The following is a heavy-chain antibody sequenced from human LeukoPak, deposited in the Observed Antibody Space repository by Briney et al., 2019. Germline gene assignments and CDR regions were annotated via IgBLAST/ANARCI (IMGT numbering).Heavy chain of an antibody. CDR1: RGSTSTYY. V-gene: IGHV4-4*07. D-gene: IGHD3-9*01. J-gene: IGHJ6*03. Sequence: SETLSLTCTVSRGSTSTYYWSWIRQPAGKGLEWIGRIYPSGNTNFNPPLMSRVTMSIDTSKNQFSLKLSSVTAADTAVYYCARLTGYFDWLSPYYYYYYMDVWGKGTTVTVSS. CDR3: ARLTGYFDWLSPYYYYYYMDV. CDR2: IYPSGNT.